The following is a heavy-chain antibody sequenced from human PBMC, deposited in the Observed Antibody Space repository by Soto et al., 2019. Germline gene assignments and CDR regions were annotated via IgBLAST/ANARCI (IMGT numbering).Heavy chain of an antibody. CDR1: GGTFSSYA. CDR2: IIPIFGTA. D-gene: IGHD3-9*01. CDR3: ARGLATYYDILTGYYSQNSYFDY. V-gene: IGHV1-69*13. Sequence: SVKVSCKASGGTFSSYAISWVRQAPGQGLEWMGGIIPIFGTANYAQKLQGRVTITADESTSTAYMELSSLRSEDTAVYYCARGLATYYDILTGYYSQNSYFDYWGQGTLVPVSS. J-gene: IGHJ4*02.